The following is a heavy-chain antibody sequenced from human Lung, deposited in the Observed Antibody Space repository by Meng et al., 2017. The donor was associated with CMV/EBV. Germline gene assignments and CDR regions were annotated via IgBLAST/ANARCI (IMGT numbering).Heavy chain of an antibody. Sequence: VQLQGSGPGLVKLSETLSLTCGVSCVSISSNIRWTWVRQPPGKGLEWIGDIDDSGSNNYNPSLNSRISISLDKSKNHFSLKVNSVTAADTAVYYCARGKQDAWELLAYWGQGALVTVSS. J-gene: IGHJ4*02. V-gene: IGHV4-4*02. CDR2: IDDSGSN. CDR1: CVSISSNIR. D-gene: IGHD1-26*01. CDR3: ARGKQDAWELLAY.